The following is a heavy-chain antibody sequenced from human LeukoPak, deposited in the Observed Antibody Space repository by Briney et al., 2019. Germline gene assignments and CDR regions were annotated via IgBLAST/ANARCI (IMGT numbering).Heavy chain of an antibody. CDR3: ASLVVGNYYYYGMDV. CDR2: IYHSGST. CDR1: GGSISSGGYY. Sequence: PSQTLSLTCTVSGGSISSGGYYWSWIRQPPGKGLEWIGYIYHSGSTYYNPSLKSRVTISVDTSKNQFSLKLSSVTAADTAVYYCASLVVGNYYYYGMDVWGQGTTVTVSS. V-gene: IGHV4-30-2*02. J-gene: IGHJ6*02. D-gene: IGHD1-26*01.